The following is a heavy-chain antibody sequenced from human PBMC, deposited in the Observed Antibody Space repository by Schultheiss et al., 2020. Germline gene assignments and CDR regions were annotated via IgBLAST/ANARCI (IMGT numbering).Heavy chain of an antibody. Sequence: SETLSLTCTVSGGSISSYYWSWIRQPPGKGLEWIGYIYYSGSTNYNPSLKSRVTMSVDTSKNQFSLKLSSVTAADTAVYYCARATANIAVAGRTYWYFDLWGRGTLVTVAS. CDR1: GGSISSYY. V-gene: IGHV4-59*12. D-gene: IGHD6-19*01. CDR2: IYYSGST. J-gene: IGHJ2*01. CDR3: ARATANIAVAGRTYWYFDL.